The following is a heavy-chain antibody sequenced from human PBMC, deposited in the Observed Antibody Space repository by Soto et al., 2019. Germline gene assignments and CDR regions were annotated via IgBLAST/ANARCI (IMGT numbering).Heavy chain of an antibody. Sequence: EVQLLESGGGLVQPGGSLRLSCADSGFTFSSYAVSWVRQAPGKGLEWVSSISDTGVGTYYGDSVKGRFTISRDNSKNTLYLQMNSLRGEDTAVYYSAKNVTTAAFDYWGQGTLVTVSS. J-gene: IGHJ4*02. CDR1: GFTFSSYA. CDR3: AKNVTTAAFDY. CDR2: ISDTGVGT. V-gene: IGHV3-23*01. D-gene: IGHD4-17*01.